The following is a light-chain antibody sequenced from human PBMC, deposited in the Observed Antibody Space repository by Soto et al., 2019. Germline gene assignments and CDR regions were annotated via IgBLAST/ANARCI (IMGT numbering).Light chain of an antibody. CDR2: VTS. CDR3: QPYSHWPLT. J-gene: IGKJ4*01. CDR1: QGIGDT. Sequence: EVVMTQSPATLSVSPGEGVTLSCRPSQGIGDTLPWSRHKPGQTPRLLIYVTSTRATGVQARFRGSRSGPEFTLTINSLQSEDLAIYYCQPYSHWPLTFGGGTKVESK. V-gene: IGKV3-15*01.